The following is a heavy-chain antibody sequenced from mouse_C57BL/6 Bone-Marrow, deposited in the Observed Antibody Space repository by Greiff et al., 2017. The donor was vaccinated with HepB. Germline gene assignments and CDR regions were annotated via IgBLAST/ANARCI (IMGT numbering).Heavy chain of an antibody. Sequence: EVQLQQSGPVLVKPGASVKMSCKASGYTFTDYYMNWVKQSHGKSLEWIGVINPYNGGTSYNQKFKGKATLTVDKSSSTAYMELNSLTSEDSAVYYCARFAYGSPLDYWGQGTTLTVSS. CDR3: ARFAYGSPLDY. J-gene: IGHJ2*01. D-gene: IGHD1-1*01. V-gene: IGHV1-19*01. CDR2: INPYNGGT. CDR1: GYTFTDYY.